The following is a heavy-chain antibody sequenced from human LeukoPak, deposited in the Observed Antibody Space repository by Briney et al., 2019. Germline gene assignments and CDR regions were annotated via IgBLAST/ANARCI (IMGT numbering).Heavy chain of an antibody. J-gene: IGHJ6*02. D-gene: IGHD2-21*02. CDR3: SRDSLSSCGGDCYSGLDV. CDR1: GFTFSNYW. CDR2: IKSDGSST. Sequence: GGSLRLSCAASGFTFSNYWMHWVRQAPGEALMWVSRIKSDGSSTTYADSVKGRFTISRANAKNTLYLQMNSLRAEDTAVYYCSRDSLSSCGGDCYSGLDVWGQGTTVTVSS. V-gene: IGHV3-74*01.